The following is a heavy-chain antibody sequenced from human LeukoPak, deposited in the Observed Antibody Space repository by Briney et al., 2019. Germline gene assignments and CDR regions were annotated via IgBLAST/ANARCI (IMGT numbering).Heavy chain of an antibody. J-gene: IGHJ4*02. D-gene: IGHD2-8*01. V-gene: IGHV4-34*01. CDR1: GGSFSGYY. CDR3: ARASLIRYFDY. CDR2: INHRGST. Sequence: PSETLSLTCAVYGGSFSGYYWSWIRQPPGKGLEWIGEINHRGSTNYNPSLKSRVTISVDTSKNQFSLKLSSVTAADTAVYYCARASLIRYFDYWGQGTLVTVSS.